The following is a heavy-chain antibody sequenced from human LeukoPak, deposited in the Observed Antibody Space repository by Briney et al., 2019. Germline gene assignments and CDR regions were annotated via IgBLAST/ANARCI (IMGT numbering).Heavy chain of an antibody. Sequence: SETLSLTRTVSGGSVSSGSYYWSWIRQPPGKGLEWIGYIYYSGSTNYNPSLKSRVTISVDTSKNQFSLKLSSVTATDTAVYYCASTYSGSSWFDYWGQGTLVTVSS. D-gene: IGHD1-26*01. J-gene: IGHJ4*02. CDR1: GGSVSSGSYY. CDR3: ASTYSGSSWFDY. CDR2: IYYSGST. V-gene: IGHV4-61*01.